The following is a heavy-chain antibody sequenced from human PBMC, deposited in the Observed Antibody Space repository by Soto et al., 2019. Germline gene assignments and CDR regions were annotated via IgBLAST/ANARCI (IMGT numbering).Heavy chain of an antibody. V-gene: IGHV3-33*01. CDR3: ARAPCSGGSCHPYY. CDR1: GLTFSSYG. CDR2: IWYDGSNK. Sequence: GGSLRISCAASGLTFSSYGMHWVRQAPGKGLEWVAVIWYDGSNKYYADSVKGRFTISRDNSKNTLYLQMNSLRAEDTAVYYCARAPCSGGSCHPYYWGQGTLVTVSS. J-gene: IGHJ4*02. D-gene: IGHD2-15*01.